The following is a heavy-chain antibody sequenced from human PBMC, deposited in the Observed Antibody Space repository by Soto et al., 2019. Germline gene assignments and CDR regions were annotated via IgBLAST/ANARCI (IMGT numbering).Heavy chain of an antibody. CDR1: GYSFTSYW. V-gene: IGHV5-51*01. D-gene: IGHD2-15*01. Sequence: GESLKISCKGSGYSFTSYWIGWVRQVPGKGLEWMGIIYPGDSDTRYSPSFQGQVTISADKSISTAYLQWSSLKASDTAMYYCARAVHCSGGSCYSEPLYSYYYMDVWGKGNTVTVSS. CDR3: ARAVHCSGGSCYSEPLYSYYYMDV. CDR2: IYPGDSDT. J-gene: IGHJ6*03.